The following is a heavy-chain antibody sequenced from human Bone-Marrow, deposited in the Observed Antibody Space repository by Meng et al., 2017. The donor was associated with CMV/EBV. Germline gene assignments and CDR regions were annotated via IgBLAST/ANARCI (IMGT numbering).Heavy chain of an antibody. D-gene: IGHD2-21*01. J-gene: IGHJ3*02. CDR3: RCVPQDAFAI. CDR1: GFTFSSYE. V-gene: IGHV3-48*03. CDR2: ISSSGSTI. Sequence: GGSLRLSCAASGFTFSSYEMNWVRQAPGKGLEWVSYISSSGSTIYYADSVKGRFTISRDNAKNSLYLQMNSLRAEDTAVYYCRCVPQDAFAIWGQGPRVTGSS.